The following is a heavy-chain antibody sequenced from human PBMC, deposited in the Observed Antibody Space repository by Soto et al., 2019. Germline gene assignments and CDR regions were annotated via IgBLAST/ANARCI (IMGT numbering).Heavy chain of an antibody. CDR2: IYYSGST. D-gene: IGHD3-22*01. Sequence: SETLSLTCTVSGGSISSSSYYWGWIRQPPGTGLEWLGSIYYSGSTYYNPSLMSRVTISVDTFKNQFSLKLNSVTAADTAVYYCARVRPRVPYYHDSSPYTFVNWFEPWGQGTLVNVSS. V-gene: IGHV4-39*01. CDR3: ARVRPRVPYYHDSSPYTFVNWFEP. CDR1: GGSISSSSYY. J-gene: IGHJ5*02.